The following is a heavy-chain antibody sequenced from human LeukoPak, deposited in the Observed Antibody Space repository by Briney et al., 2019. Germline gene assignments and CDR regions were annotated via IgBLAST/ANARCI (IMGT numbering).Heavy chain of an antibody. Sequence: ASVKVSCKASGGTFSSYAISWVRQAPGQGLEWMGRIIPILGIANYAQKFQGRVTITADKSTSTAYMELSSLRSEDTAVYYCARDSGGSGWESDAFDIWGQGTMVTVSS. CDR2: IIPILGIA. V-gene: IGHV1-69*04. D-gene: IGHD6-19*01. CDR3: ARDSGGSGWESDAFDI. J-gene: IGHJ3*02. CDR1: GGTFSSYA.